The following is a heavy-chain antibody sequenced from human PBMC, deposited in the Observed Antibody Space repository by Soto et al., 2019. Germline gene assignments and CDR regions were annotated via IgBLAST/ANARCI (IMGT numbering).Heavy chain of an antibody. D-gene: IGHD6-19*01. CDR3: ARVGAVAGTTTPFDY. Sequence: SETLSLTCTVSGGSISSYYWSWIRQPPGKGLEWIGYIYYSGSTNYNPSLKSRVTISVDTSKNQFSLKLSSVTAADTAVYYCARVGAVAGTTTPFDYWGQGTLVTVSS. CDR2: IYYSGST. V-gene: IGHV4-59*01. J-gene: IGHJ4*02. CDR1: GGSISSYY.